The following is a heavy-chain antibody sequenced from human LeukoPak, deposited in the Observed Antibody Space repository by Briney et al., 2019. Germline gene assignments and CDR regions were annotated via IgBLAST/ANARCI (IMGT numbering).Heavy chain of an antibody. D-gene: IGHD3-22*01. CDR1: GFTFSSYS. Sequence: HPGGSLRLSCAASGFTFSSYSMNCVRQAPGKGLEWISFISSSGSPIYYAGSVTGRFTISRDNGKNSLYLQMNSLRDEDTAVYYCARGVEGSYYYDSSGKGNALDIWGQGTMVTVSS. CDR2: ISSSGSPI. J-gene: IGHJ3*02. CDR3: ARGVEGSYYYDSSGKGNALDI. V-gene: IGHV3-48*02.